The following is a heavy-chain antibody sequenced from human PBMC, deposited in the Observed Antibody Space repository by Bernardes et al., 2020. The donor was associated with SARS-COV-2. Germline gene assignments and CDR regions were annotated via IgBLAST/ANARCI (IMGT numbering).Heavy chain of an antibody. Sequence: GGSLILSCAASGFTFRSSAMSWVRQAPRTGLAWVSGMSGSGGSTYYADFVKGRFTISRDNSKNTLYLQMNSLRAEDTAVYYCAKDMGYYYGMDVWGQGTTVTVSS. CDR1: GFTFRSSA. D-gene: IGHD3-10*01. CDR3: AKDMGYYYGMDV. V-gene: IGHV3-23*01. CDR2: MSGSGGST. J-gene: IGHJ6*02.